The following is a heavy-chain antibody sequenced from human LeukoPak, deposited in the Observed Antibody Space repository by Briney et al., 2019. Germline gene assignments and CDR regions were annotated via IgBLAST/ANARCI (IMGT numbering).Heavy chain of an antibody. J-gene: IGHJ3*02. Sequence: GGSLRLSCAASGFTFSSYSMNWVRQAPGKGLEWVSSISSSSSYIYYADSVKGGFTISRDNAKNSLYLQMNSLRAEDTAVYYCATDGPLNSIVLMVYAMRDAFDIWGQGTMVTVSS. D-gene: IGHD2-8*01. V-gene: IGHV3-21*01. CDR1: GFTFSSYS. CDR2: ISSSSSYI. CDR3: ATDGPLNSIVLMVYAMRDAFDI.